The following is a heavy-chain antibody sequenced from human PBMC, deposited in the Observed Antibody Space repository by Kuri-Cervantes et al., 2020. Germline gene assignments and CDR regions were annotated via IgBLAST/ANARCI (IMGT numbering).Heavy chain of an antibody. CDR2: INTNTGNP. CDR1: GYTFNNFA. J-gene: IGHJ4*02. D-gene: IGHD6-13*01. CDR3: ARDHSSSCSD. Sequence: ASVKVSCKAPGYTFNNFAMNWVRQAPGQGLEWMGWINTNTGNPAYAQGFTGRFVFSLDTSVSTAYLQISSLKAEDTAVYYFARDHSSSCSDWGQGTLVTVSS. V-gene: IGHV7-4-1*02.